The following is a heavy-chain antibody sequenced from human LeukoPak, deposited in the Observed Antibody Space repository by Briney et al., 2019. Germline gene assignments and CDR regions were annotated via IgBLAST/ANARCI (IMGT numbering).Heavy chain of an antibody. D-gene: IGHD3-9*01. V-gene: IGHV1-2*02. J-gene: IGHJ3*02. CDR3: AKILTGYYWAWQKNTDDAFDI. CDR2: INPNSGGT. CDR1: GYTFTGYY. Sequence: ASVKVSCKASGYTFTGYYMHWVRQAPGQGLEWMGWINPNSGGTNYAQKFQGRVTMTRDTSISTAYMELSRLRSEDTAVYYCAKILTGYYWAWQKNTDDAFDIWGQGTMVTVSS.